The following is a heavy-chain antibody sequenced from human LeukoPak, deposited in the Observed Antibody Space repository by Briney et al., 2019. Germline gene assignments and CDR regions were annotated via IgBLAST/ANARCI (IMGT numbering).Heavy chain of an antibody. V-gene: IGHV3-11*04. CDR1: GFTFSDYC. CDR2: ISSSGSTI. Sequence: GSLRLSCAASGFTFSDYCMSWIRQAPGKGLEWVSYISSSGSTIYYADSVKGRFTISRDNAKNSLYLQMNSLRAEDTAVYYCARMGGRFLESTSYYMDVWGKGTTVTVSS. D-gene: IGHD3-3*01. CDR3: ARMGGRFLESTSYYMDV. J-gene: IGHJ6*03.